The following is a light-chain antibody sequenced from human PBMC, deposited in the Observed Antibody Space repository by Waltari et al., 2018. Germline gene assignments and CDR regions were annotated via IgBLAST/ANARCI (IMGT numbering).Light chain of an antibody. Sequence: QSVLTQPPSVSGAPGQRVTISCTGGSSNIGANYDVHWYQQLPGTAPKLLIYANRNRPSGVPDRFSGSKSDTSATLGITGLQTGVEAVYYCGTGDSSLGAEVFGGGTKLTVL. CDR1: SSNIGANYD. CDR3: GTGDSSLGAEV. CDR2: ANR. J-gene: IGLJ2*01. V-gene: IGLV1-40*01.